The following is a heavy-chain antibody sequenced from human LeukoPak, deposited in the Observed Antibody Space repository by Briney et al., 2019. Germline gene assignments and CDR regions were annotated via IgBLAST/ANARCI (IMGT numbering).Heavy chain of an antibody. D-gene: IGHD6-19*01. CDR1: GFTFSDYN. J-gene: IGHJ4*02. CDR3: AKDEAVAGNPYLDY. Sequence: GGSLRLSCAASGFTFSDYNMRWLRQAPGKGLEWVSSISRSGSTKYYADSVKGRFTISRDNAKNSLFLQMNSLRAEDTAVYYCAKDEAVAGNPYLDYWGQGTLVTVSS. CDR2: ISRSGSTK. V-gene: IGHV3-11*01.